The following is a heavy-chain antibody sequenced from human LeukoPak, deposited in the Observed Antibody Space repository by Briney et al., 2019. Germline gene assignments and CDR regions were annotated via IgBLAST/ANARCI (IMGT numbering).Heavy chain of an antibody. V-gene: IGHV1-2*02. Sequence: ASVKVSCKASGYTFTSYGISWVRQAPGQGLEWMGWINPNSGGTNYAQKFQGRVTMTRDTSISTAYMELSRLRSDDTAVYYCARDLGDLVRFFGVVIFDYWGQGTLVTVSS. J-gene: IGHJ4*02. CDR3: ARDLGDLVRFFGVVIFDY. CDR2: INPNSGGT. CDR1: GYTFTSYG. D-gene: IGHD3-3*01.